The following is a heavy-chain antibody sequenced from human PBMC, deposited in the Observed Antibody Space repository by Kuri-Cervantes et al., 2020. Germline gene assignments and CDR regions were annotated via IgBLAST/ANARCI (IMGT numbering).Heavy chain of an antibody. J-gene: IGHJ5*02. CDR2: IYSGGST. CDR3: ARGGLGYCSSTSCHDWFDP. Sequence: GESLKISCAASGFTVSSNYMSWVRQAPGKGLEWVSVIYSGGSTYYADSVKGRFTISRDNSKNTLYLQMNSLRAEDTAVYYCARGGLGYCSSTSCHDWFDPWGQGTLVTVSS. CDR1: GFTVSSNY. V-gene: IGHV3-53*01. D-gene: IGHD2-2*01.